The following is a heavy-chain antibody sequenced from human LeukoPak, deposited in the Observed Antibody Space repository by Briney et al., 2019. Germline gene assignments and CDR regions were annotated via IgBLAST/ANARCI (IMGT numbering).Heavy chain of an antibody. D-gene: IGHD5-24*01. J-gene: IGHJ4*02. V-gene: IGHV7-4-1*02. CDR1: GYIITDYA. Sequence: ASVTVSCKASGYIITDYALNWVRQAPGQGLEWMGWINTNTGNPTYAQGFTGRFVFSLDTSVSTAYLQISGLKAEDTAVYYCARGGIEDGYSYDYWGQGTLVTVSS. CDR3: ARGGIEDGYSYDY. CDR2: INTNTGNP.